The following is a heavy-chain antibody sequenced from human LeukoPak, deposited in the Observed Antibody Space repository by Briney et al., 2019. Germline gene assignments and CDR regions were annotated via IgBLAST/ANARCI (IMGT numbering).Heavy chain of an antibody. J-gene: IGHJ6*03. Sequence: ASVKVSCKASGYTFTSYGISWVRQAPGQGLEWMGWISAYNGNTNYAQKLQGRVTMTTDTSTSTAYMELRSLRSDDTAVYYSARSVFCGGDCSANYYYYYMDVWGKGTTVTVSS. D-gene: IGHD2-21*02. V-gene: IGHV1-18*01. CDR1: GYTFTSYG. CDR3: ARSVFCGGDCSANYYYYYMDV. CDR2: ISAYNGNT.